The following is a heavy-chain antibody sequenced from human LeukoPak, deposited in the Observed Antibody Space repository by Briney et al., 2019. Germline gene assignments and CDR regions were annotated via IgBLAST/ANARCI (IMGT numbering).Heavy chain of an antibody. CDR1: GGSISNYY. CDR3: ARGTRRGSSNEFDY. D-gene: IGHD6-6*01. J-gene: IGHJ4*02. CDR2: IDYSGST. Sequence: IPSETLSLTCTVSGGSISNYYWTWIRQPPGKGLEWLGYIDYSGSTNYNPSLKSRVTISVDTSKNQFSLKLSSVTAADTAVYYCARGTRRGSSNEFDYWGQGTLVTVSS. V-gene: IGHV4-59*01.